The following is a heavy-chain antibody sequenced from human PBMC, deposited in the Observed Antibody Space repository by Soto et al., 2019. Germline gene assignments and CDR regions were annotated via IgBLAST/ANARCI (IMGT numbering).Heavy chain of an antibody. CDR2: IIPIFGTA. D-gene: IGHD3-10*01. J-gene: IGHJ6*02. CDR3: ARAIAQDTGVHYYYGIDF. Sequence: QVQLVQSGAEVKKPGSSVKVSRKASGGTFSSYAISWVRQAPGQGLEWMGGIIPIFGTATYAQKFQGRVTITADEATSTAYMELSSLSSEDTAVYYCARAIAQDTGVHYYYGIDFWGQGTTATGCS. CDR1: GGTFSSYA. V-gene: IGHV1-69*01.